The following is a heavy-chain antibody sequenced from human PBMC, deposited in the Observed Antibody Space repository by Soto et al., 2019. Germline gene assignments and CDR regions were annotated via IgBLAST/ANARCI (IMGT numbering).Heavy chain of an antibody. CDR2: ISAYNGNT. V-gene: IGHV1-18*01. CDR3: ARAGQYYDSSGYAN. D-gene: IGHD3-22*01. J-gene: IGHJ4*02. Sequence: QVKLVQFGTEVKQPGASMKVSCKASGYSFATSGISWVRQAPGQGLEWMGWISAYNGNTNYDQKLQDRVTMTTDTSTSTAYLELRNLRSDDTAVYYCARAGQYYDSSGYANWGQGTLVTVSS. CDR1: GYSFATSG.